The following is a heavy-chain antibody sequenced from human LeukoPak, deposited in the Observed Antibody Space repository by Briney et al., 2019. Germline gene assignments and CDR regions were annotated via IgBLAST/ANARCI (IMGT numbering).Heavy chain of an antibody. CDR3: ATDSPDAFDI. V-gene: IGHV2-70*04. Sequence: SGPALVKPTQTLTLTCTFSGFSLSTSGMRVSWIRQPPGKALEWLARIDWDDDKFYSTSLKTRLTISKDTSKNQVVLTMPNMDPVDTATYYCATDSPDAFDIWGQGTMVTVSS. J-gene: IGHJ3*02. D-gene: IGHD3-22*01. CDR1: GFSLSTSGMR. CDR2: IDWDDDK.